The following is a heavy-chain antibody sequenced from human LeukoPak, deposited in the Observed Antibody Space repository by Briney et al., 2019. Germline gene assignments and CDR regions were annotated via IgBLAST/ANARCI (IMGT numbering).Heavy chain of an antibody. CDR1: GFTFSSYG. CDR2: ISYDGSNK. V-gene: IGHV3-30*18. Sequence: GGSLRLSCAASGFTFSSYGMHWVRQAPGKGLEWVAAISYDGSNKYYADSVKGRFTISRDNSKNTPYLQMNSLRAEDTAVYYCAKDNYYDNSAYPDYWGQGTLVTVSS. D-gene: IGHD3-22*01. CDR3: AKDNYYDNSAYPDY. J-gene: IGHJ4*02.